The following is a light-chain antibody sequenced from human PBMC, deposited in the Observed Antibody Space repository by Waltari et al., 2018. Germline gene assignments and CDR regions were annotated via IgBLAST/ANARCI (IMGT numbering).Light chain of an antibody. J-gene: IGLJ2*01. CDR3: QSYDRRLEVI. Sequence: QSVLTQPPSVSGAPGQRVTISCSGSTSNIGAPYDVHWYQQHPGTAPKLLIFANVHRPSGVPDRFSGSKSGTSASLAITGLQAEDEADYYCQSYDRRLEVIFGGGTKLAAL. CDR1: TSNIGAPYD. CDR2: ANV. V-gene: IGLV1-40*01.